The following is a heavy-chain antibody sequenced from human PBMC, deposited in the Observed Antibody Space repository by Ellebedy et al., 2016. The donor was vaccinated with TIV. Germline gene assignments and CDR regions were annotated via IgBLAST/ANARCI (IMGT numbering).Heavy chain of an antibody. CDR1: GFTFSSSA. CDR3: ATTTGYGTGWFGRKDY. CDR2: IRSGGDT. J-gene: IGHJ4*02. D-gene: IGHD6-19*01. Sequence: GESLKISCAASGFTFSSSAMCWVRQAPGMGLEWVSSIRSGGDTFYADSVKGRFTISRDISESTLYLQMNSLTVEDTALYYCATTTGYGTGWFGRKDYWGQGTLVTVSS. V-gene: IGHV3-23*01.